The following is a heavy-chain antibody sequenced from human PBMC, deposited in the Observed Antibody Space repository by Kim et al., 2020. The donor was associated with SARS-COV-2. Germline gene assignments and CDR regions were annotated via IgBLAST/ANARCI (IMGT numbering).Heavy chain of an antibody. CDR3: ARGVVGTMVRGVIVY. Sequence: DSVKGRFTISRDNSKNTLYLQMNSLRAEDTAVYYCARGVVGTMVRGVIVYWGQGTLVTVSS. D-gene: IGHD3-10*01. J-gene: IGHJ4*02. V-gene: IGHV3-30*07.